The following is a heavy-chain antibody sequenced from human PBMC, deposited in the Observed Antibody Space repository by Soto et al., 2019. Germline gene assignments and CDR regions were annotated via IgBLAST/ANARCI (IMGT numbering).Heavy chain of an antibody. CDR2: ISPYTGNT. V-gene: IGHV1-18*01. D-gene: IGHD2-15*01. J-gene: IGHJ6*02. CDR1: AYICVKYG. Sequence: SVNVSCKASAYICVKYGIAWVLQAPGQGLEWLGWISPYTGNTYYATKVQGRLTLTTDTSTSTAFMDLGSLTSADTAVYYCAMVDLCVKRARQDVWGQGTTVTVSS. CDR3: AMVDLCVKRARQDV.